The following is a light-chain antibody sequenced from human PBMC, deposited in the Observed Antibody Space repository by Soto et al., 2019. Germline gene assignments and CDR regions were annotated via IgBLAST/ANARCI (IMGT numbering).Light chain of an antibody. J-gene: IGKJ5*01. V-gene: IGKV1-12*01. CDR3: QQYYSYPIT. Sequence: DIQMTQSPSSVSASVGDRVTITFRASQGISSWLAWYQQKPGKAPKLLIYAASTLQSGVPSRFSGSGSGTDFTLTISCLQSEDFATYYCQQYYSYPITFGQGTRLEIK. CDR2: AAS. CDR1: QGISSW.